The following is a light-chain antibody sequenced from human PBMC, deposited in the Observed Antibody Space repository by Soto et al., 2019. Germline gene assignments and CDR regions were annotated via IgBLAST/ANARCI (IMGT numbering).Light chain of an antibody. CDR2: GAS. CDR3: QQYGSSPLT. CDR1: QSVSSSY. V-gene: IGKV3-20*01. J-gene: IGKJ4*01. Sequence: EIGLTQSPGTLSLSPGERATLSCRASQSVSSSYLAWYPQKPGQAPRLLIYGASSRATGIPDRFSGSGSGTDFTLTISRLEPEDFAVYYCQQYGSSPLTFGGGTKVEIK.